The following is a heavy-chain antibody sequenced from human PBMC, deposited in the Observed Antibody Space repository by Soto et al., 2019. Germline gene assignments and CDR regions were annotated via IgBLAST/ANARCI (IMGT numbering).Heavy chain of an antibody. CDR3: AKDHPYYDILTVYYYYGMDV. Sequence: TGGSLRLSCAASGFTFSSYAMSWVRQAPGKGLEWVSAISGSGGSTYYADSVKGRFTISRDNSKNTLYLQMNSLRAEDTAVYYCAKDHPYYDILTVYYYYGMDVWGQGTTVTVSS. D-gene: IGHD3-9*01. CDR2: ISGSGGST. CDR1: GFTFSSYA. J-gene: IGHJ6*02. V-gene: IGHV3-23*01.